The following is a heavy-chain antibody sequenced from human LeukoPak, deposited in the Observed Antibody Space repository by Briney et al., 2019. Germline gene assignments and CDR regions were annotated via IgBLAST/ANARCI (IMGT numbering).Heavy chain of an antibody. D-gene: IGHD3-10*01. CDR3: ARLAWFGASRRVAFDI. CDR2: INHSGST. CDR1: GGSFSGYY. V-gene: IGHV4-34*01. J-gene: IGHJ3*02. Sequence: SETLSLTCAVYGGSFSGYYWSWIRQLPGKGLEWIGEINHSGSTNYNPSLKSRVTISVDTSKNQFSLKLSSVTAADTAVYYCARLAWFGASRRVAFDIWGQGTMVTVSS.